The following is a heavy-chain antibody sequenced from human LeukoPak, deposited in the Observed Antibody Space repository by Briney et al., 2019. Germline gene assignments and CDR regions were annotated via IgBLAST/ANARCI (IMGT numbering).Heavy chain of an antibody. D-gene: IGHD3-16*01. Sequence: GGSLRLSCAASGFTFSSYALHWVRQAPGKGLEWVAVISYDGSNKYYADSVKGRFTISRDNSKNSLYLQMSNLRAEDTAVYFCARGGGLDVWGQGATVTVSS. CDR2: ISYDGSNK. CDR1: GFTFSSYA. CDR3: ARGGGLDV. V-gene: IGHV3-30-3*01. J-gene: IGHJ6*02.